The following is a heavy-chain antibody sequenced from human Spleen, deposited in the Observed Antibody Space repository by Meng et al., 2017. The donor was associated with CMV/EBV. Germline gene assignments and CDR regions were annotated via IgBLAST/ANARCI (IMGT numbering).Heavy chain of an antibody. CDR1: GYTFTGYN. Sequence: ASVKVSCKASGYTFTGYNIHWVRQAPGQGLEWMGWINPNSGGTKYAQKFQGRVTMTGDTSITTGYMELSRLRSDDMAVYYCARVKRYCTGGSCSSTGYYGMDVWGQGTTVTVSS. D-gene: IGHD2-15*01. CDR2: INPNSGGT. J-gene: IGHJ6*02. CDR3: ARVKRYCTGGSCSSTGYYGMDV. V-gene: IGHV1-2*02.